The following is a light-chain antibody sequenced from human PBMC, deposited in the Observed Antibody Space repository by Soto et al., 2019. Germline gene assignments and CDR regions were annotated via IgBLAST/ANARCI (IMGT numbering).Light chain of an antibody. V-gene: IGKV3-20*01. Sequence: EFVLTQSPVTLSLSPGERATLSCRASQSVKTFLVWYQQKPGQAPRLLIYGASSRATGIPDRFSGSGSGTDFTLTISRLEPEDFAVYYCQQYGSSPETFGQRTKVDI. CDR1: QSVKTF. CDR3: QQYGSSPET. J-gene: IGKJ1*01. CDR2: GAS.